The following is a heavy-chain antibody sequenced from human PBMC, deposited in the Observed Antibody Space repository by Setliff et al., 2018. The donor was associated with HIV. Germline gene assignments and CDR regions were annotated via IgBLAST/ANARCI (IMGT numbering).Heavy chain of an antibody. CDR3: ARSFSGRYFWSGYYTGPDPKGEDAFDI. CDR1: GGSISNSNYF. D-gene: IGHD3-3*01. V-gene: IGHV4-39*02. Sequence: SETLSLTCTVSGGSISNSNYFWGWIRQPPGKGLEWIGRIYSSGSTYYQPSLQGRVSMSIDSSKNHFSLSLRYVTAADTAVYYCARSFSGRYFWSGYYTGPDPKGEDAFDIWGQGTMVTVSS. J-gene: IGHJ3*02. CDR2: IYSSGST.